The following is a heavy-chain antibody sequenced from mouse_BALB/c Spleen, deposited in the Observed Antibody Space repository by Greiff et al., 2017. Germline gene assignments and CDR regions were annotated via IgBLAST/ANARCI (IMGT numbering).Heavy chain of an antibody. Sequence: QVQLQQPGAELVKPGASVKMSCKASGYTFTSYWMHWVKQRPGQGLEWIGTIDPSDSYTSYNQKFKGKATLTVDTSSSTAYMQLSSLTSEDSAVYYCTKPDYYGSAAGAMDYWGQGTSVTVSS. CDR3: TKPDYYGSAAGAMDY. CDR2: IDPSDSYT. CDR1: GYTFTSYW. V-gene: IGHV1S127*01. D-gene: IGHD1-1*01. J-gene: IGHJ4*01.